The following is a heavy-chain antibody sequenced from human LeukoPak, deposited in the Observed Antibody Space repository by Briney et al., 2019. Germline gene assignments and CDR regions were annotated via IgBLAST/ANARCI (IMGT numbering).Heavy chain of an antibody. D-gene: IGHD3-22*01. V-gene: IGHV3-23*01. CDR3: AKVAVWYYDNSGSQVVV. J-gene: IGHJ6*04. CDR1: GFTFSSYA. Sequence: GGSLRLSCAASGFTFSSYAMSWVPQAPGKGLEWVSAISGSGGSTYYADSVKGRFTISRDNSKNTLYLQMNSLRAEDKAVYYCAKVAVWYYDNSGSQVVVWGKGTTVTVSS. CDR2: ISGSGGST.